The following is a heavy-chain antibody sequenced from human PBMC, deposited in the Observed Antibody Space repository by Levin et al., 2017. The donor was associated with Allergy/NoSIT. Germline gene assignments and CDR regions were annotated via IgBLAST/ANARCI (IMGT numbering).Heavy chain of an antibody. D-gene: IGHD3-16*02. CDR1: GGTFSSYA. CDR3: ARDHYDYIWGSYRSFDY. J-gene: IGHJ4*02. Sequence: SVKVSCKASGGTFSSYAISWVRQAPGQGLEWMGGIIPIFGTANYAQKFQGRVTITADESTSTAYMELSSLRSEDTAVYYCARDHYDYIWGSYRSFDYWGQGTLVTVSS. V-gene: IGHV1-69*13. CDR2: IIPIFGTA.